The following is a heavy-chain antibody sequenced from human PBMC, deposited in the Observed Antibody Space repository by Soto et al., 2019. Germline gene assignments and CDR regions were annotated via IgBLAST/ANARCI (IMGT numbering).Heavy chain of an antibody. Sequence: PGGSLRLSCAASGFTFSSYGMHWVRQAPGKGLEWVAVISYDGSNKYYADSVKGRFTISRDNSKNTLCLQMNSLRAEDTAVYYCAKDWVVVPAAIAAAGPFDYWGQGTLVTVSS. V-gene: IGHV3-30*18. D-gene: IGHD2-2*01. CDR3: AKDWVVVPAAIAAAGPFDY. J-gene: IGHJ4*02. CDR1: GFTFSSYG. CDR2: ISYDGSNK.